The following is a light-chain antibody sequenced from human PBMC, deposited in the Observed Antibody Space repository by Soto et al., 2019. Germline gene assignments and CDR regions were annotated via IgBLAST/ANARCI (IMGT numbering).Light chain of an antibody. V-gene: IGKV3-20*01. CDR1: QSVSSSY. CDR3: QQYGSSPLFT. J-gene: IGKJ4*01. Sequence: EIVLTQSPGTLSLSPGERATLSCRASQSVSSSYFTWYQQKPGQAPRLLIYAASSRATGIPDRFSGSGSGTDFTLTISRLEPEDFAVYYCQQYGSSPLFTFGGGTKVEIK. CDR2: AAS.